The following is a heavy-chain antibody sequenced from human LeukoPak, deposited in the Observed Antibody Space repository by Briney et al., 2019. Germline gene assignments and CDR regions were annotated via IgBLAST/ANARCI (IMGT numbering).Heavy chain of an antibody. D-gene: IGHD1-1*01. Sequence: GGSLRLSCAASGFTFSSYAMHWVRQAPGKGLEWVAVISYDGSNKYYADSVKGRFTISRDNSKNTLSLQMNSLRVEDTAVYYCAKGTTGGYYFDYWGQGTLVTVSS. J-gene: IGHJ4*02. CDR3: AKGTTGGYYFDY. CDR1: GFTFSSYA. V-gene: IGHV3-30*04. CDR2: ISYDGSNK.